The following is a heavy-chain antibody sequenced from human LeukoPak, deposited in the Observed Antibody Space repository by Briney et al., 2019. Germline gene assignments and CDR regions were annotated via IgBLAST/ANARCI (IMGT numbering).Heavy chain of an antibody. D-gene: IGHD4-11*01. CDR3: ASRYDYSNYIDY. J-gene: IGHJ4*02. V-gene: IGHV4-39*01. CDR1: GVSISSSSYY. Sequence: SETLSLTCTVSGVSISSSSYYWGWIRQPPGRGLEWIRTIYYSGSTYYNPSLKSRVSISVDTSKNQFSLKLSSVTAADTAVYYCASRYDYSNYIDYWGQGTLVTVSS. CDR2: IYYSGST.